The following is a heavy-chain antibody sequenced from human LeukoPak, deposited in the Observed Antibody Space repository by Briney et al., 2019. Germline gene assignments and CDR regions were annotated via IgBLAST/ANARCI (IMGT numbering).Heavy chain of an antibody. D-gene: IGHD6-13*01. J-gene: IGHJ2*01. CDR2: IYYSGST. V-gene: IGHV4-59*01. CDR1: GGSISSYY. Sequence: PSETLSLTCTVSGGSISSYYWSWIRQPPGKGLEWIGYIYYSGSTNYNPSLKSRVTISVDTSKNQFSLKLSSVTAADTAVYYCARLKQQLVRDWYFDLWGRGTLVTVSS. CDR3: ARLKQQLVRDWYFDL.